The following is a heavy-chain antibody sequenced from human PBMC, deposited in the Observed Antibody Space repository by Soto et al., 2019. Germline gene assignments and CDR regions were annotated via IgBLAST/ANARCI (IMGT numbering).Heavy chain of an antibody. CDR1: GFTFSSYA. J-gene: IGHJ5*02. V-gene: IGHV3-23*01. CDR3: AKEARYYDILTGYPNWFDP. CDR2: ISGSGGST. Sequence: GGSLRLSCAASGFTFSSYAMSWVRQAPGKGLEWVSAISGSGGSTYYADSVKGRFTISRDNSKNTLYLQMNSLRAEATAVYYCAKEARYYDILTGYPNWFDPWGQGTLVTVSS. D-gene: IGHD3-9*01.